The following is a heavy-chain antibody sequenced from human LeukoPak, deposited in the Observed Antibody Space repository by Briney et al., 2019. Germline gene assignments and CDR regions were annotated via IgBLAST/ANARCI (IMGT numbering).Heavy chain of an antibody. V-gene: IGHV7-4-1*02. CDR3: ARVGASINTVTTGVNWFDP. CDR1: GYTFTGYY. J-gene: IGHJ5*02. CDR2: INTNTGNP. Sequence: GASVKVSCKASGYTFTGYYMHWVRQAPGQGLEWMGWINTNTGNPTYAQGFTGRFVFSLDTSVSTAYLQISSLKAEDTAVYYCARVGASINTVTTGVNWFDPWGQGTLVTVSS. D-gene: IGHD4-17*01.